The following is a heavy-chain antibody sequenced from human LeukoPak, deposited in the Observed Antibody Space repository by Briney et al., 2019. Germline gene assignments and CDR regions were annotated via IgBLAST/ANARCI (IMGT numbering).Heavy chain of an antibody. D-gene: IGHD3-10*01. Sequence: GGSLRLSCAASGFSFRSYSMNWVRQAPGKGLEWLAYISDTSETMSYADSVKGRFTISRDNFKNFLYLQMNSLRAEDTAVYYCAKVALLKYYYGSGPPDYWGQGTLVTVSS. V-gene: IGHV3-48*01. CDR1: GFSFRSYS. CDR3: AKVALLKYYYGSGPPDY. J-gene: IGHJ4*02. CDR2: ISDTSETM.